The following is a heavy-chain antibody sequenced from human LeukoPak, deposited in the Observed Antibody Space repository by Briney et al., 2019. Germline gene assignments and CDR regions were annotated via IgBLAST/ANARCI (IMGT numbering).Heavy chain of an antibody. CDR1: GFTFNLYA. V-gene: IGHV3-23*01. CDR2: ISGYGANT. D-gene: IGHD1-26*01. CDR3: AKDRGPYLGIDNNWFDP. J-gene: IGHJ5*02. Sequence: GGSRRLSCAASGFTFNLYAMSWVRQVPGKGLEWVSGISGYGANTYYADSVKGRFTISRDNSKNTEYLQMNSLTVEDTAVYHCAKDRGPYLGIDNNWFDPWGQGTLVIVSS.